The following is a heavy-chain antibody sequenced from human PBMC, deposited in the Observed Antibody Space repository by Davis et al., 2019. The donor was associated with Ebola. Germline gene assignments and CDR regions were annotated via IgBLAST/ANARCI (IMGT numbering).Heavy chain of an antibody. Sequence: PRGSLRLSCSASGFTFSDYTMSCVRQAPGKGLEWLSSIPRSGGNTYYADTVKSQFTTSRDNSKNTLYLQMNSLRVEDTALYYCAKDSNPGYDWNYDYRMDVWGQGTTVSVSS. D-gene: IGHD1-20*01. CDR2: IPRSGGNT. CDR1: GFTFSDYT. CDR3: AKDSNPGYDWNYDYRMDV. V-gene: IGHV3-23*01. J-gene: IGHJ6*02.